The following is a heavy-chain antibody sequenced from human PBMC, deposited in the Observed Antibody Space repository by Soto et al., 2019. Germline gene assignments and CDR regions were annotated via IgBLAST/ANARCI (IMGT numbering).Heavy chain of an antibody. CDR3: ARDTELVARETLSLSDD. D-gene: IGHD1-26*01. CDR2: ISGYNGNT. CDR1: GYTFTHYG. V-gene: IGHV1-18*01. Sequence: GASVKVSCKASGYTFTHYGISWVRQAPGQGLEWMGWISGYNGNTNYAQKLQGRVTMTTDTSTTTAYMELRSLRSDDTAVYFCARDTELVARETLSLSDDWGQGTLVTVAS. J-gene: IGHJ4*02.